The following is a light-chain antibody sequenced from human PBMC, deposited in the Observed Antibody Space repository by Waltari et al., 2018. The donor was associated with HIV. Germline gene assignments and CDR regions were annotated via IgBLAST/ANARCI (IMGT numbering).Light chain of an antibody. V-gene: IGLV1-36*01. CDR2: YDD. Sequence: QSVLTQPPSVSEAPRQRVTISCSGSSSNNGSNVVNWYQQVPGKAPKLLIYYDDLLSSGVSDRFSGSKSGTSASLAIRGLLSEDEAEYYCAAWDDSLNAYVFGSGTKVTVL. J-gene: IGLJ1*01. CDR1: SSNNGSNV. CDR3: AAWDDSLNAYV.